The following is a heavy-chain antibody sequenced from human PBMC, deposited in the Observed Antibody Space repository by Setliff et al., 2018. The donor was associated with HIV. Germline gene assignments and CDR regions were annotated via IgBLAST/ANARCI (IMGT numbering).Heavy chain of an antibody. Sequence: SETLSLTCEVSGGSISSTKWWNWVRQPPGKGLEWIGGIYQSGTTNYNPSLKSRVTMSVDTSNNQFSLELSSVTAADTAVYYCARKSTLRYYYGSGSLDAFDIWGQGTKVTVSS. D-gene: IGHD3-10*01. CDR2: IYQSGTT. CDR3: ARKSTLRYYYGSGSLDAFDI. J-gene: IGHJ3*02. V-gene: IGHV4-4*02. CDR1: GGSISSTKW.